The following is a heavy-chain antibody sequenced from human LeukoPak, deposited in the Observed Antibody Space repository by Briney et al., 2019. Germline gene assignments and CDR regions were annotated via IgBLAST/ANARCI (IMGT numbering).Heavy chain of an antibody. CDR3: ARQSSWYWFDP. CDR1: DYSISSGYY. CDR2: INHSGST. V-gene: IGHV4-38-2*02. J-gene: IGHJ5*02. Sequence: PSETLSLTCTVSDYSISSGYYWGWIRQPPGKGLEWIGEINHSGSTNYNPSLKSRVTISVDTSKNQFSLKLSSVTAADTAVYYCARQSSWYWFDPWGQGTLVTVSS. D-gene: IGHD6-13*01.